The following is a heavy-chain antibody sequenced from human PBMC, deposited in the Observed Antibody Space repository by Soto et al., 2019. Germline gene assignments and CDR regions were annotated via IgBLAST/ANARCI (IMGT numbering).Heavy chain of an antibody. CDR3: VKQMTTWTDSFFDF. CDR2: LGPDGRNT. CDR1: EFSFSRYA. V-gene: IGHV3-23*01. Sequence: WVSLRLSCVASEFSFSRYAMTCVRQAARKGLQWVEGLGPDGRNTFYGESVRGRFTISRDNSRNTLYLQMSSLRAEDTAVYFCVKQMTTWTDSFFDFWGKGLQVLVSS. J-gene: IGHJ4*02. D-gene: IGHD4-17*01.